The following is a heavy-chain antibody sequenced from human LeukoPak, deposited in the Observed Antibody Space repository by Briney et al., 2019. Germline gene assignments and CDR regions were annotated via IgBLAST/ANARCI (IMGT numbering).Heavy chain of an antibody. V-gene: IGHV3-48*01. Sequence: GGSLRLSCAASGFTFSSYSMNWVRQAPGKGLEWVSYISSSSSTIYYADSVKGRFTISRDNAKNSLYLQMNSLRAGDTAVYYCARLIVVVPAATFDYWGQGTLVTVSS. CDR3: ARLIVVVPAATFDY. D-gene: IGHD2-2*01. CDR2: ISSSSSTI. J-gene: IGHJ4*02. CDR1: GFTFSSYS.